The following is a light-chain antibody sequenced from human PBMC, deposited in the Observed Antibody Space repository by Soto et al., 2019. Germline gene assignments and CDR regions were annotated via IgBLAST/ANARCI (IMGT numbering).Light chain of an antibody. V-gene: IGKV3-15*01. CDR2: GAS. CDR1: QSVSSN. Sequence: EIVMTQSPATLSVSPGERATLSCRASQSVSSNLAWYQQKPGQAPRLLIYGASTRATGIPAKFSGSGSGTEFTLTISSLQPDDFATYYCQQYHSYSLTFGQGTKV. J-gene: IGKJ1*01. CDR3: QQYHSYSLT.